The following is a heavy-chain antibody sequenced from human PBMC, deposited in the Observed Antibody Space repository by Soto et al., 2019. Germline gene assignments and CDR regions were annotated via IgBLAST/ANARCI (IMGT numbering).Heavy chain of an antibody. CDR3: GRLDQRQDYYYNDMDV. CDR1: GGSFSDKS. V-gene: IGHV4-34*01. D-gene: IGHD6-25*01. J-gene: IGHJ6*02. CDR2: INHSGST. Sequence: QVQLQQWGAGLLKPSETLSLTCAVYGGSFSDKSWSWIRQPPGKGLEWIGEINHSGSTNYNPSLKRRVTISVDTPKNQFSLKLSSVTAADTAVYYCGRLDQRQDYYYNDMDVWGQGTTVTVSS.